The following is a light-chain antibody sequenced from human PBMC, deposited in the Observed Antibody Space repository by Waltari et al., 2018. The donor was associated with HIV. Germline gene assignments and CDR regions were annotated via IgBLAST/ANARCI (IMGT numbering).Light chain of an antibody. CDR2: QVT. Sequence: QSALTQPASASGSPGQAITISCTGTSSAVGSHNLVSWYQQYPDKAPRLMVYQVTERPSGVSNRFSGSKSGNTASLTISGLQAEDEADYYCCSYTASSSSYVVFGGGTKVTVL. CDR1: SSAVGSHNL. V-gene: IGLV2-23*02. J-gene: IGLJ2*01. CDR3: CSYTASSSSYVV.